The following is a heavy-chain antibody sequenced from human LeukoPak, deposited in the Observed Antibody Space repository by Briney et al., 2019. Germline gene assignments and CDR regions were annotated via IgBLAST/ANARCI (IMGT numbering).Heavy chain of an antibody. Sequence: GGSLRLSCAASGFTFSNYWMSWVRQAPGKRPEWVANIDLDGSERYYVDSVKGRFTISRDYTNNSLYLQLNSLRVEDTAVYYCARDPTGNDAFDIWGQGTRVTVSS. CDR1: GFTFSNYW. J-gene: IGHJ3*02. CDR3: ARDPTGNDAFDI. D-gene: IGHD1-1*01. V-gene: IGHV3-7*05. CDR2: IDLDGSER.